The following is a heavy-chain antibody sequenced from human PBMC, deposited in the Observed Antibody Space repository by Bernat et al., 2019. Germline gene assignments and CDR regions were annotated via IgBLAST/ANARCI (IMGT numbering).Heavy chain of an antibody. CDR2: IYTSGST. CDR3: ARDVTWNYVSLFDY. V-gene: IGHV4-4*07. J-gene: IGHJ4*02. CDR1: GGSISSYY. D-gene: IGHD1-7*01. Sequence: QVQLQESGPGLVKPSETLSLTCTVSGGSISSYYWSWIRQPAGKGLEWIGRIYTSGSTNYNPSLKSRVTMSVDTSKSQFSLKLSSVTAADAAVYYCARDVTWNYVSLFDYWGQGTLVTVSS.